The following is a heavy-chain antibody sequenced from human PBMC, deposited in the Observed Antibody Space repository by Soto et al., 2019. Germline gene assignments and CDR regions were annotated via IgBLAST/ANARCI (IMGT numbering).Heavy chain of an antibody. CDR1: VFSFSSYA. CDR3: ARDGCPNGVCFNDY. V-gene: IGHV3-30*04. Sequence: PGGSLRLSCEASVFSFSSYAMHWVRQAPGKGLEWLSFISYDGRNEYYADSVKGRFTVSRDSSENTLYLQINTLKPEDTAVYYCARDGCPNGVCFNDYWGQGTLVTVSS. CDR2: ISYDGRNE. J-gene: IGHJ4*02. D-gene: IGHD2-8*01.